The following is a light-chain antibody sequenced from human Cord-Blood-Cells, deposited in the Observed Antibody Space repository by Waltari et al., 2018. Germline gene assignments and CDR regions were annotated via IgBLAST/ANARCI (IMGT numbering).Light chain of an antibody. CDR2: DVS. Sequence: QSALTQPRSVSGSPGQYVTISCTGTSSAVGGYNYVSWYQQHPGKAPKLMIYDVSKRPSGVPDRFSGSKSGNTDSLTISGLQAEDEADYYCCSYAGSLYVFGTGTKVTVL. V-gene: IGLV2-11*01. J-gene: IGLJ1*01. CDR3: CSYAGSLYV. CDR1: SSAVGGYNY.